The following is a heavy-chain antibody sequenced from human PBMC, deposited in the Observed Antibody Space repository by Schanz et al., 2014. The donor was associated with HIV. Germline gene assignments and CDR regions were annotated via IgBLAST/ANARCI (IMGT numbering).Heavy chain of an antibody. J-gene: IGHJ6*02. V-gene: IGHV3-30*18. CDR2: ISYDGSNK. D-gene: IGHD3-10*01. CDR1: GFMFSSYG. Sequence: VQLVESGGDLIQPGKSLRLSCAASGFMFSSYGMHWVRQAPGKGLEWVAVISYDGSNKYYADSVKGRFTISRDNSKNTLYLQMNSLRAEDTAVYYCAKGSSLWSFYYGMDVWGQGTTVTVSS. CDR3: AKGSSLWSFYYGMDV.